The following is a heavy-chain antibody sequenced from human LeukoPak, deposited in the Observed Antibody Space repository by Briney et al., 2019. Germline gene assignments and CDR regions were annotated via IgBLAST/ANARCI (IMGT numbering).Heavy chain of an antibody. V-gene: IGHV1-69*13. CDR1: GGTFSSYA. D-gene: IGHD5-12*01. Sequence: GASVKVSCKASGGTFSSYAISWVRQAPGQGLEWMGGIIPIFGTANYAQKFQGRVTITADESTSTAYMELSSLRSEDTAVYYCARSGYDRRVGWLESYYFDYWGQGTLVTVSS. J-gene: IGHJ4*02. CDR3: ARSGYDRRVGWLESYYFDY. CDR2: IIPIFGTA.